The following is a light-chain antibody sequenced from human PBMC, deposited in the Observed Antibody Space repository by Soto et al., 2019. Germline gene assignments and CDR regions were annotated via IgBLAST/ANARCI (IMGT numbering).Light chain of an antibody. Sequence: QSALTQPPSVSGAAGQRVTISCTGSSSNIGAGFDVYWYQQLPGTAPKLLIFGDSNRPSGVTDRFSGSKSGASASLAISGLQAEDEADYYCQSYDSSLSGSVFGGGTKLTVL. V-gene: IGLV1-40*01. CDR2: GDS. J-gene: IGLJ3*02. CDR3: QSYDSSLSGSV. CDR1: SSNIGAGFD.